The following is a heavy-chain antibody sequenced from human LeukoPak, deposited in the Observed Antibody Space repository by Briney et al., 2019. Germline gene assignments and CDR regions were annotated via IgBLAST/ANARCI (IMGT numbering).Heavy chain of an antibody. CDR3: TRSEYTYYYDGSGYLIDY. D-gene: IGHD3-22*01. J-gene: IGHJ4*02. CDR2: IRSKTYGGTT. V-gene: IGHV3-49*04. CDR1: GFTFGDYA. Sequence: PGRSLRLSCTASGFTFGDYALTWVRQAPGKGLEWLGFIRSKTYGGTTELAASVEGRFTISRDDSKSIAHLQMNSLKTEDTAVYYCTRSEYTYYYDGSGYLIDYWGQGTLVTVSS.